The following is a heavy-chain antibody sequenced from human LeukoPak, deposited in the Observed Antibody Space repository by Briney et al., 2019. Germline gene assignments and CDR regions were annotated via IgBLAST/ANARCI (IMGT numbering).Heavy chain of an antibody. CDR3: ARGSITMIVVVDDAFDI. V-gene: IGHV5-10-1*01. CDR1: GYSFTSYW. D-gene: IGHD3-22*01. J-gene: IGHJ3*02. CDR2: IDPSDSYT. Sequence: GGSLKISCKGSGYSFTSYWISWVRQMPGKGLEWMGRIDPSDSYTNYSPSFQGHVTISADKSISTAYLQWSSLKASDTAMYYCARGSITMIVVVDDAFDIWGQGTMVTVSS.